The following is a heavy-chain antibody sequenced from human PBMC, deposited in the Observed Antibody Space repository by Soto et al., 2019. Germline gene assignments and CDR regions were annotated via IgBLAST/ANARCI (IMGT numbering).Heavy chain of an antibody. CDR2: INSDDITT. Sequence: GGSLRLSCAASGFTFSSYWMHWVRQAPGKGLVWVSRINSDDITTSYADSVKGRFTISRDNAKNTLYLQINSLTPEDTAVYHCARGYSSGPGVYWGQGTLITVSS. D-gene: IGHD6-19*01. CDR1: GFTFSSYW. V-gene: IGHV3-74*01. CDR3: ARGYSSGPGVY. J-gene: IGHJ4*02.